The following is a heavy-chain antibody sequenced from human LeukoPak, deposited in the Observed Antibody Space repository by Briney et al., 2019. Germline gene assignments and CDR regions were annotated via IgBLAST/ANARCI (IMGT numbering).Heavy chain of an antibody. CDR2: IYSGGST. V-gene: IGHV3-53*01. CDR3: ASGYSGYDTFDY. J-gene: IGHJ4*02. D-gene: IGHD5-12*01. Sequence: GGSLRLSCAASGLTVSSSYITWVRQAPGKGLEWVSGIYSGGSTYYADSVKGRFTISRDNSKNMLFLQMNSLRAEDTAVYYCASGYSGYDTFDYWGQGTLVTVSS. CDR1: GLTVSSSY.